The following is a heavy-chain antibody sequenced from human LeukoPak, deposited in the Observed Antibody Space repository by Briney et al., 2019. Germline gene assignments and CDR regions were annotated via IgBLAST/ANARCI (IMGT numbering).Heavy chain of an antibody. CDR3: TTRACHAGGCSSSFYYYYGLHF. CDR2: IIPIFGTA. V-gene: IGHV1-69*13. CDR1: GNSISNYA. D-gene: IGHD3-16*01. J-gene: IGHJ6*02. Sequence: SVKVSCKATGNSISNYAVSWVRQAPGQGFEWMGGIIPIFGTADYAQKFQGRVTITADQSTSTTYMALSSLKSEDTATYYCTTRACHAGGCSSSFYYYYGLHFWGQGTTVSVS.